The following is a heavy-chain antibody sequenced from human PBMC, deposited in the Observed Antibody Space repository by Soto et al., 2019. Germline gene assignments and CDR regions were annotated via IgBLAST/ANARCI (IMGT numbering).Heavy chain of an antibody. D-gene: IGHD7-27*01. CDR1: GGSISSGAYS. V-gene: IGHV4-30-2*01. Sequence: SETLSLTCAVSGGSISSGAYSWSWIRQPPGKGLEWVGYIYHSGSTYYNPSLKSRVTISVDRSKNRFSLNLNSVTAADTAVYYCAKENWANPDSWGQGTLVTVSS. CDR2: IYHSGST. J-gene: IGHJ4*02. CDR3: AKENWANPDS.